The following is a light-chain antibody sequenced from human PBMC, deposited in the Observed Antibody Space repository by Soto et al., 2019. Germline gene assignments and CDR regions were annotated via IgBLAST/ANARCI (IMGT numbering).Light chain of an antibody. CDR1: QSVSSSY. CDR3: QQYVRSPLT. CDR2: GAS. Sequence: EIVLTQSPGTLSLSPGERATLSCRASQSVSSSYLAWYQQKPGQAPRLLIYGASIRATGIPDRFSGSGSGTDFTLIISRLDPEDFAVYYCQQYVRSPLTFGGGTKVDI. V-gene: IGKV3-20*01. J-gene: IGKJ4*01.